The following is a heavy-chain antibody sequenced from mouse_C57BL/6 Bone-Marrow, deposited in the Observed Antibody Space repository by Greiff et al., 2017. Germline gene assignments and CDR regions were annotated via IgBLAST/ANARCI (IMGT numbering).Heavy chain of an antibody. J-gene: IGHJ4*01. CDR2: TFYSGIT. D-gene: IGHD1-1*01. Sequence: EVKLVESGPSLVRPSQTLSLTCTVTGFSINSDCYWIWIRQFPGNKLEYIGYTFYSGITYYNPSLESRTYITRDTSKNQFSLKLSSVTTEDTATYYCARGLYGSSYGGYYYAMDYWGQGTSVTVSS. CDR1: GFSINSDCY. CDR3: ARGLYGSSYGGYYYAMDY. V-gene: IGHV3-3*01.